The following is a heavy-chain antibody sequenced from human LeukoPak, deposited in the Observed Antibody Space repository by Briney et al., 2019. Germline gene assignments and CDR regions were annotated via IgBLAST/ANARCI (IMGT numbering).Heavy chain of an antibody. CDR1: GFTFSSYA. CDR3: AKSRQWLVGGYYFDY. D-gene: IGHD6-19*01. V-gene: IGHV3-23*01. J-gene: IGHJ4*02. CDR2: ISGSGGST. Sequence: GGSLRLSCAASGFTFSSYAMSWVRQAPGKGLEWVSAISGSGGSTYYADSAKGRFTISRDNSKNTLYLQMNSLRAEDTAVYYCAKSRQWLVGGYYFDYWGQGTLVTVSS.